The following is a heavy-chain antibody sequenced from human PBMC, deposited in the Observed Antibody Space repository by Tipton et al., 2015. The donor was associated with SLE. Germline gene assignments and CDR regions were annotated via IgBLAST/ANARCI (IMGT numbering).Heavy chain of an antibody. Sequence: TLSLTCSVSGGSITSSDSSWGWIRQPPGEGLESIGSIYYSGSPSYNPSLRSRVTISVDRSKNQFSLNLRSVTAADTAVYYCARGDDSIWGSYRHPLLWGQGILVTVSS. CDR1: GGSITSSDSS. CDR2: IYYSGSP. D-gene: IGHD3-16*02. CDR3: ARGDDSIWGSYRHPLL. V-gene: IGHV4-39*07. J-gene: IGHJ1*01.